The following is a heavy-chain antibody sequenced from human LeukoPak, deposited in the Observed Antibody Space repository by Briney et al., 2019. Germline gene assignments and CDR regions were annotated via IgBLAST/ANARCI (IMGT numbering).Heavy chain of an antibody. CDR2: IYTSGGT. J-gene: IGHJ3*02. Sequence: KASQTLSLTCTVSGGSINSGSQYWSWNRQPAGNGLEWIGRIYTSGGTNYNPSLKSRATMSVDTSKNQFSLKLGSVTAADTAVYYCARVTYYYDSSGYPSPPAAFDIWGQGTMVTVSS. CDR3: ARVTYYYDSSGYPSPPAAFDI. CDR1: GGSINSGSQY. D-gene: IGHD3-22*01. V-gene: IGHV4-61*02.